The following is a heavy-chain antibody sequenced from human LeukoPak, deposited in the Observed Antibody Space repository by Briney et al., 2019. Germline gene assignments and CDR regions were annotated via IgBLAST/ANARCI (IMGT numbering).Heavy chain of an antibody. Sequence: SETLSLTCTVSGGSMSNSNYYGGWIRQPPGKGLEWIGSMYYSGNTYYNPSLKSRVTLSVDTSKNQFSVKLSSVTAADTAVYYCARHGGYTMYYFDYWGQGALVTVSS. CDR1: GGSMSNSNYY. D-gene: IGHD5-18*01. CDR3: ARHGGYTMYYFDY. V-gene: IGHV4-39*01. CDR2: MYYSGNT. J-gene: IGHJ4*02.